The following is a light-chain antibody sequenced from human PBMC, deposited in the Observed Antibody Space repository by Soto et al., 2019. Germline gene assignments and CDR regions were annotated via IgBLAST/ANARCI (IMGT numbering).Light chain of an antibody. J-gene: IGKJ1*01. V-gene: IGKV3-15*01. CDR2: GAS. CDR3: QQYNNWPQT. Sequence: EIVMTQSPATLSLSPGERATLSCRASQSVSSNLDWYQQKPGQAPRLLIYGASTRATGIPARFSGSGSGTEFTLTISSLQSEDFAVYYCQQYNNWPQTFGKGTKVEIK. CDR1: QSVSSN.